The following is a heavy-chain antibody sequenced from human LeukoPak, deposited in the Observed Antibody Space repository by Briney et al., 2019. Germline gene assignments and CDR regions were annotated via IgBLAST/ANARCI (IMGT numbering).Heavy chain of an antibody. CDR3: ARNRGCLPTQKNVFDI. CDR2: INHSGST. Sequence: SETLSLTCAVYGGSFSGYYWSWIRQPPGKGLEWIGEINHSGSTNYNPSLKSRVTISVDTSKNQFSLKLSSVTAADTAVYYCARNRGCLPTQKNVFDIGAKG. J-gene: IGHJ3*02. CDR1: GGSFSGYY. D-gene: IGHD1-14*01. V-gene: IGHV4-34*01.